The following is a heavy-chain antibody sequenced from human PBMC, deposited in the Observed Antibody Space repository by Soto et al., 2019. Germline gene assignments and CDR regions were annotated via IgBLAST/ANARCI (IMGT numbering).Heavy chain of an antibody. Sequence: LETLSLTCTVSGGSISSSSYYWGWIRQPPGKGLEWIGSIYYSGSTYYNPSLKSRVTISVDTSKNQFSLKLSSVTAADTAVYYCARQSYRYNWNVGDAFDIWGQGTMVTVSS. J-gene: IGHJ3*02. CDR2: IYYSGST. CDR1: GGSISSSSYY. D-gene: IGHD1-20*01. V-gene: IGHV4-39*01. CDR3: ARQSYRYNWNVGDAFDI.